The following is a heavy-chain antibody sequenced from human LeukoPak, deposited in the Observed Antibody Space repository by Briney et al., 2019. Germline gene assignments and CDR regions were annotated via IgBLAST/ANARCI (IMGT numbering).Heavy chain of an antibody. CDR2: ISGGGDYT. CDR1: GFTFSSYT. J-gene: IGHJ4*02. CDR3: AKRRFLESTPYYFDY. V-gene: IGHV3-23*01. Sequence: GGSLRLSCAASGFTFSSYTLSWVRQAPGRGLEWVSTISGGGDYTSYADSVKGRFTISRDNSKNTLYLQMNGLRVEASALYYCAKRRFLESTPYYFDYWGQGTLVTVSS. D-gene: IGHD3-3*01.